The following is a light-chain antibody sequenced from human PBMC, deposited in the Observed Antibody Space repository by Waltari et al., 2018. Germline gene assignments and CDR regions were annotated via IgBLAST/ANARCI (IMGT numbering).Light chain of an antibody. V-gene: IGLV2-14*01. CDR3: SSYTSSSTLI. CDR1: SSDVGGYNY. CDR2: DVS. Sequence: QSALTQPASVSGSPGQSITISCTGTSSDVGGYNYVSWYQQHPGKAPKLMIYDVSKRASGVSNLFSGSKAGNTASRTISGLQAEDEADYYCSSYTSSSTLIFGGGTMLTVL. J-gene: IGLJ2*01.